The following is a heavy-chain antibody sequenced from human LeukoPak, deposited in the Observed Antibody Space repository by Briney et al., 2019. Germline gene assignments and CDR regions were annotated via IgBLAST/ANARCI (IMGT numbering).Heavy chain of an antibody. D-gene: IGHD3-22*01. J-gene: IGHJ6*02. CDR1: GSTFSGSA. CDR3: TSSGYSDYYGMDV. Sequence: GGSLRLSCAASGSTFSGSAMHWVRQASGKGLEWVGRIRSKVNSCAIAYGASVKGRFTISRDDSKNTAYLQMNSLKTEDTAVYYCTSSGYSDYYGMDVWGQGTTVTVSS. V-gene: IGHV3-73*01. CDR2: IRSKVNSCAI.